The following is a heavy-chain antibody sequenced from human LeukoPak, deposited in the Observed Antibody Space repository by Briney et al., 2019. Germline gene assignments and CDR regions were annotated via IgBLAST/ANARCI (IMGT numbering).Heavy chain of an antibody. CDR2: IYYSGST. V-gene: IGHV4-59*01. D-gene: IGHD3-10*01. J-gene: IGHJ4*02. CDR1: GGSISSYY. CDR3: ARNFPRYGSGSYYQYYFDY. Sequence: PSETLSLTCTVSGGSISSYYWSWIRQPPGKGLEWIGYIYYSGSTNYNPSLKSRVTISVDTSKNQFSLKLSSVTAADTAVYYCARNFPRYGSGSYYQYYFDYWGQGTLVTVSS.